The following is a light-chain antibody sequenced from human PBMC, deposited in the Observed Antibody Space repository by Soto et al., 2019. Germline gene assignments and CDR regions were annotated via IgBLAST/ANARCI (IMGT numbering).Light chain of an antibody. CDR3: QAWDSSTAV. CDR2: QDT. CDR1: KLGERY. J-gene: IGLJ2*01. Sequence: SYELNQPPSVSVSPGQTASITCSGDKLGERYACWYQQKPGQTPVVVIYQDTKRPSGIPERFSGSNSGNTATLTISGTQAMDEADYYCQAWDSSTAVFGGGTKVTVL. V-gene: IGLV3-1*01.